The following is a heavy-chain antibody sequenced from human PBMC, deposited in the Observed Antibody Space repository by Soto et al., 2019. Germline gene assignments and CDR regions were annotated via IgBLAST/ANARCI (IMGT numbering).Heavy chain of an antibody. D-gene: IGHD3-10*01. CDR2: IYWDDDK. J-gene: IGHJ3*02. CDR1: WFSRSTSGVG. CDR3: ANSPKSSGSYLAFDI. Sequence: QITLKESGPPVVKPTQTLTLTCTPSWFSRSTSGVGVGWIRQPPVKALEWLALIYWDDDKRYSPSLKSRPTIAKDPSKTHMVLTMINMDPVDTATYYCANSPKSSGSYLAFDIWGQGTMVTVSS. V-gene: IGHV2-5*02.